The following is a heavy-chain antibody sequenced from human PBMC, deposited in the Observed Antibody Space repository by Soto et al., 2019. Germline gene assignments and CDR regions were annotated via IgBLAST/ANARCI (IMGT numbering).Heavy chain of an antibody. D-gene: IGHD4-17*01. CDR1: GGSISSSSYY. CDR3: ARPGPNYGGNPPEDQAFDI. Sequence: SETLSLTCTVSGGSISSSSYYWGWIRQPPGKGLEWIGSIYYSGSTYYNPSLKSRVTISVDTSKNQFSLKLSSVTAADTAVYYCARPGPNYGGNPPEDQAFDIWGQGTMVTVSS. J-gene: IGHJ3*02. V-gene: IGHV4-39*01. CDR2: IYYSGST.